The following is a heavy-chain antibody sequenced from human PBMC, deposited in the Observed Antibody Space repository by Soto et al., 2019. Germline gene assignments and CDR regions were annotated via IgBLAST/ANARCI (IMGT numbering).Heavy chain of an antibody. J-gene: IGHJ6*02. V-gene: IGHV1-69*13. CDR1: GGTFSSYA. CDR3: ARGLSTSSPDYYYGMDV. Sequence: GASVKVSCKASGGTFSSYAISWVRQAPGQGLEWMGGIIPIFGTANYAQKFQGRVTITADESTSTAYMELSSLRSEDTAVYYCARGLSTSSPDYYYGMDVWGQGTTVTVSS. D-gene: IGHD2-2*01. CDR2: IIPIFGTA.